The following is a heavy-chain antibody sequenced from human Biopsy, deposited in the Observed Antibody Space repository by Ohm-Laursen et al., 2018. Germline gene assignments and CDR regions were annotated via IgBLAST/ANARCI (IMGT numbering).Heavy chain of an antibody. CDR1: GFNFDDFA. CDR3: ATELLPPGVGGPWLDS. Sequence: SLRLSCTASGFNFDDFAMHWVRQTPGKGLGWVSGISWNSGRIAYADSVKGRFTISRDNTKNTLYLQMNSLRAADTAIYFCATELLPPGVGGPWLDSWGQGTPVTVSS. J-gene: IGHJ5*01. CDR2: ISWNSGRI. D-gene: IGHD3-10*01. V-gene: IGHV3-9*01.